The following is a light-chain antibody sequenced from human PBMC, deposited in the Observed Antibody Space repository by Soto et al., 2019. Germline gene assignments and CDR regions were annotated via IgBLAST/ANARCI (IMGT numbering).Light chain of an antibody. J-gene: IGKJ4*01. CDR3: QQYNRYPLT. CDR1: QSISTW. V-gene: IGKV1-5*03. CDR2: KAS. Sequence: DIQMTQSPSTLSASVGDRVTITCRASQSISTWLAWYQQKPGKAPKLLIYKASSLESGVPSRFSGSGSGTEFTLTISGLQPDDFANYYCQQYNRYPLTFGGGTKVDIK.